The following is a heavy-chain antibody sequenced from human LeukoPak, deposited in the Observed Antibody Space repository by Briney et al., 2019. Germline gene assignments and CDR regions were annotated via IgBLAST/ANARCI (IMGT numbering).Heavy chain of an antibody. Sequence: PSETLSLTCTVSGYSISSGYYWGWIRQPPGKGLEWIGSIYHSGSTYYNPSPSSRVTISVDTSKNQFSLKLSSVTAADTAVYYCAREGYYYYDSSGYSYWGQGTLVTVSS. J-gene: IGHJ4*02. V-gene: IGHV4-38-2*02. D-gene: IGHD3-22*01. CDR3: AREGYYYYDSSGYSY. CDR1: GYSISSGYY. CDR2: IYHSGST.